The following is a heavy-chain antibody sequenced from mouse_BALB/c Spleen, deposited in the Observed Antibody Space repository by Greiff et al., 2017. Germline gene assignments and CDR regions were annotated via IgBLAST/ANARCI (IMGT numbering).Heavy chain of an antibody. CDR2: INPSSGYT. D-gene: IGHD2-1*01. J-gene: IGHJ4*01. V-gene: IGHV1-4*01. CDR3: ARGGNFYYYAMDY. Sequence: QVQLKESGAELARPGASVKMSCKASGYTFTSYTMHWVKQRPGQGLEWIGYINPSSGYTNYNQKFKDKATLTADKSSSTAYMQLSSLTSEDSAVYYCARGGNFYYYAMDYWGQGTSVTVSS. CDR1: GYTFTSYT.